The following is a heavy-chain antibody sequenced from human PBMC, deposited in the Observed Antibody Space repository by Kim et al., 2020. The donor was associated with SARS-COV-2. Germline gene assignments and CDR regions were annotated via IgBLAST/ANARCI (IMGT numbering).Heavy chain of an antibody. CDR3: ARAPSSIAARPDYYYYYGMDV. CDR2: TYYRSKWYN. V-gene: IGHV6-1*01. CDR1: GDSVSSNSAA. Sequence: SQTLSLTCAISGDSVSSNSAAWNWIRQSPSRGLEWLGRTYYRSKWYNDYAVSVKSRITINPDTSKNQFSLQLNSVTPEDTAVYYCARAPSSIAARPDYYYYYGMDVWGQGTTVTVSS. J-gene: IGHJ6*02. D-gene: IGHD6-6*01.